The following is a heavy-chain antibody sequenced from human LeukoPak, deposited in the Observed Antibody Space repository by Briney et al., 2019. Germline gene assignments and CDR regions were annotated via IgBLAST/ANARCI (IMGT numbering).Heavy chain of an antibody. CDR1: GFTFSSYS. CDR2: ISSSSSYI. Sequence: GGSLRLSCAASGFTFSSYSMNWVRQAPGKGLEWVSSISSSSSYIYYADSVKGRFTISRDNAKNSLYLQMNSLRAEDTAVYYCARCYDSSGYQGWYFDLWGRGTLLTVSS. CDR3: ARCYDSSGYQGWYFDL. V-gene: IGHV3-21*01. J-gene: IGHJ2*01. D-gene: IGHD3-22*01.